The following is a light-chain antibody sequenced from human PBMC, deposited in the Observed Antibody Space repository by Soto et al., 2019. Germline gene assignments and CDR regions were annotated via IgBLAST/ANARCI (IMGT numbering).Light chain of an antibody. J-gene: IGLJ1*01. Sequence: QSVLTQPASVSGSPGQSITRSCTGTSSDVGGYNYVCWYQHHPGKAPKLIISEVSNRPSGVSDHFSGSKSGNTASLTISGLQPEDEADYYCTSFTSSTTYVFGTGTKVTVL. CDR2: EVS. CDR3: TSFTSSTTYV. V-gene: IGLV2-14*01. CDR1: SSDVGGYNY.